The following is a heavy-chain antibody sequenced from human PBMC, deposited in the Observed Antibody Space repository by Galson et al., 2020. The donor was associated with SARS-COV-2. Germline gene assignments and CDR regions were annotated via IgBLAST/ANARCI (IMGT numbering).Heavy chain of an antibody. V-gene: IGHV4-4*02. Sequence: SETLSLTCDVSGGSISSSHWWSWVRQPPEKGLEWIGEIHHSGNTNYKSSLESRVTISVDRSKNQFSLKLNSVTAADTAVYYCAGGSYYYYYMDVWGKGATVTVSS. CDR3: AGGSYYYYYMDV. D-gene: IGHD3-16*01. J-gene: IGHJ6*03. CDR2: IHHSGNT. CDR1: GGSISSSHW.